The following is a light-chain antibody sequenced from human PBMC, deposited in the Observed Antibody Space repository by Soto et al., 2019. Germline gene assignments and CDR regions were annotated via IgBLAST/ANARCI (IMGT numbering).Light chain of an antibody. CDR2: GAS. CDR3: QQSYSTPWT. CDR1: QSISTY. V-gene: IGKV1-39*01. J-gene: IGKJ1*01. Sequence: DIQMTQSPSSLSASVGDRVTITCRASQSISTYLNWYQHKLGKAPKFLIYGASSLQSGVPSRFSGSGSGTDFTLTISSLQPEDFATYYCQQSYSTPWTFGQGTKVEIK.